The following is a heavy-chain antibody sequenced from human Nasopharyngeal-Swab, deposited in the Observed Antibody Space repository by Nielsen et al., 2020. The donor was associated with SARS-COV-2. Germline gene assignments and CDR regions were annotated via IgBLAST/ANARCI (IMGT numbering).Heavy chain of an antibody. CDR2: ISSSSSYI. Sequence: GGSLRLSCAASGFTFSSYSMNWVRQAPGRGLEWVSSISSSSSYIYYADSVKGRFTISRDNAKNSLYLQMNSLRAEDTAVYYCARGLGLIRDYWGQGTLVTVSS. D-gene: IGHD3/OR15-3a*01. J-gene: IGHJ4*02. CDR3: ARGLGLIRDY. V-gene: IGHV3-21*01. CDR1: GFTFSSYS.